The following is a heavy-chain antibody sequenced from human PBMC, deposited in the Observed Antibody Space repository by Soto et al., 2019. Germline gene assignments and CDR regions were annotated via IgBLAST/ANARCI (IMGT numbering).Heavy chain of an antibody. CDR2: ISGSGGST. D-gene: IGHD2-15*01. CDR3: ENGEDIVVVVAATPLDY. CDR1: GFTFSSYA. J-gene: IGHJ4*02. V-gene: IGHV3-23*01. Sequence: GGSLRLSCAASGFTFSSYAMSWVRQAPGKGLEWVSAISGSGGSTYYADSVKGRFTISRDNSKNTLYLQMNSLRAEDTAVYYCENGEDIVVVVAATPLDYWGQGTLVTVSS.